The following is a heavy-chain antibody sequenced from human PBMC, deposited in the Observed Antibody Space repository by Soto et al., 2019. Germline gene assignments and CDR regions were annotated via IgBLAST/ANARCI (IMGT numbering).Heavy chain of an antibody. Sequence: EVQLVESGGGLVQPGGSLRLSCAASGLIFSNYKMHWVRQAPGKGLVWVSRINTDGSITDYADSVKGRFTVCRDNPKNSLYLQMNSLRAEDTAVYYCARDTDGLHYWGQGTLVTVSS. J-gene: IGHJ4*02. CDR1: GLIFSNYK. CDR3: ARDTDGLHY. V-gene: IGHV3-74*01. CDR2: INTDGSIT.